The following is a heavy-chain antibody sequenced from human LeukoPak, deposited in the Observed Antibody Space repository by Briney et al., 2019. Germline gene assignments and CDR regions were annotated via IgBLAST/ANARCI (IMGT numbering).Heavy chain of an antibody. CDR3: ARGASSWEYTTFDI. J-gene: IGHJ3*02. D-gene: IGHD6-13*01. Sequence: GGSLRLSCAASGFIFSNYAMHWVRQAPGKGLEWVSTMGGSGITTFYADSVKGRFTISRDNSKNAVFLQVNSLRAEDMAIYYCARGASSWEYTTFDIWGQGTIVTVSS. CDR2: MGGSGITT. V-gene: IGHV3-23*01. CDR1: GFIFSNYA.